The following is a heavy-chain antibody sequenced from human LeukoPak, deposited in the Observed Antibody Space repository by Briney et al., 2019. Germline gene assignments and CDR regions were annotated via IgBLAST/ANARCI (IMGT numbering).Heavy chain of an antibody. Sequence: RASMKVSWMAYGYTLTSSYIHWVRQAPGQGLEWVGIINRSGGSTSYEQKSQGRVTMTRDTSTSTVYMELSSLRSEDTAVYYCARDLDYDSSGYYHYWGQGTLVTVSS. J-gene: IGHJ4*02. CDR2: INRSGGST. CDR3: ARDLDYDSSGYYHY. D-gene: IGHD3-22*01. CDR1: GYTLTSSY. V-gene: IGHV1-46*01.